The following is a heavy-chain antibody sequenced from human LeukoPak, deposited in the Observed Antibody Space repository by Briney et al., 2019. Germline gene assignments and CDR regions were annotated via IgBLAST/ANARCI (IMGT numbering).Heavy chain of an antibody. CDR3: ARDWGYSVNY. J-gene: IGHJ4*02. CDR1: GYTFTIYG. D-gene: IGHD4-11*01. Sequence: ASVTVSCKASGYTFTIYGISWVRQAPGQGVEWMGWIRIDNGNTKYAQKRQGRVTITTDTSTSTAYMELRSLTSDDTAVYYCARDWGYSVNYWGQGTLVTVSS. CDR2: IRIDNGNT. V-gene: IGHV1-18*01.